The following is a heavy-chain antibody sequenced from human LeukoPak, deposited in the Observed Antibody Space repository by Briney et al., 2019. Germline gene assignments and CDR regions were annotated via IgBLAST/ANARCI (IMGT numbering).Heavy chain of an antibody. V-gene: IGHV3-21*04. CDR1: GFTFSSYS. CDR3: AIVVAARQGTIDP. D-gene: IGHD6-6*01. J-gene: IGHJ5*02. CDR2: IGTVRRNYI. Sequence: GGSLRLSCAASGFTFSSYSMNWVRQAPGKGLEWVSSIGTVRRNYIYYADSVKGRFTISRDNSKSTLYVQMNSLRAEDTAVYYCAIVVAARQGTIDPWGQGTLVTISS.